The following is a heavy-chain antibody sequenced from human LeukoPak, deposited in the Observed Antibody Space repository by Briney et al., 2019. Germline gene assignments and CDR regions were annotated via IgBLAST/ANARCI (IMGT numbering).Heavy chain of an antibody. CDR2: ISSSGSTI. CDR1: GFTFRDYY. J-gene: IGHJ4*02. V-gene: IGHV3-11*01. CDR3: ARGRRRDGYNRLDY. Sequence: PGGSLRLSCAASGFTFRDYYMSLIRQAPGKGLEWVSYISSSGSTIYYADSVKGRFTISRDNAKNSLYLQMNSLRAEDTAVYYCARGRRRDGYNRLDYWGQGTLVTVSS. D-gene: IGHD5-24*01.